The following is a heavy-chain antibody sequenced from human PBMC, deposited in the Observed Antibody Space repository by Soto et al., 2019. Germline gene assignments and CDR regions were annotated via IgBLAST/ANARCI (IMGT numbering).Heavy chain of an antibody. D-gene: IGHD1-7*01. CDR3: AMAGNYSYFDA. V-gene: IGHV4-61*08. CDR1: GGTVSSGGYY. J-gene: IGHJ4*02. CDR2: ISSRGSA. Sequence: QVQLQESGPGLVTPSETLSLTCTVSGGTVSSGGYYWSWIRQPPGKGLEWIGYISSRGSANYNPSLKSRITISVDKSKNQFSLKLTSVTAADTAVYYCAMAGNYSYFDAWGQGTLVTVSS.